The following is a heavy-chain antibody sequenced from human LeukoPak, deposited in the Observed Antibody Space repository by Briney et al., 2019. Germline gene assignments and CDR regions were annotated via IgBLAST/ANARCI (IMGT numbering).Heavy chain of an antibody. J-gene: IGHJ5*02. CDR2: IYYRGST. CDR3: ARDLNGSYGRWLDP. Sequence: PSETLSLTCTVSGGSISSSSYYWSWIRQPPGKGLEWIGYIYYRGSTNYNPSLKSRVIISADTSKNQFSLKLSSVTAADTAVYYCARDLNGSYGRWLDPWGQGTLVTVSS. CDR1: GGSISSSSYY. D-gene: IGHD1-26*01. V-gene: IGHV4-61*01.